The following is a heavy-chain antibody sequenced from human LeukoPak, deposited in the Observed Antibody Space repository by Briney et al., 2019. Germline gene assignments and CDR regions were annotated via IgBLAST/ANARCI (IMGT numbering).Heavy chain of an antibody. CDR2: INPSGGST. D-gene: IGHD6-19*01. Sequence: ASVKVSCKASGYTFTSHYIHWLRQAPGQGLEWMGIINPSGGSTDYAQKFQGRVTMTRDASTSTVYMELSSLRFEDTAVYYCARDWGLEGRDIPVAGRSDYYFGLDVWGQGTTVTVSS. V-gene: IGHV1-46*01. CDR1: GYTFTSHY. CDR3: ARDWGLEGRDIPVAGRSDYYFGLDV. J-gene: IGHJ6*02.